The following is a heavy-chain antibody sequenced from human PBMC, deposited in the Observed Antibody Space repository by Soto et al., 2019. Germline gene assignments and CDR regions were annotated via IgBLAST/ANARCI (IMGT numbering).Heavy chain of an antibody. V-gene: IGHV3-23*01. D-gene: IGHD2-15*01. CDR3: AKDIGYCSGGSCYYFDY. CDR1: GFTLGNYG. J-gene: IGHJ4*02. CDR2: ISGSGGST. Sequence: EVQLLESGEGLVQPGGSLRLSCAASGFTLGNYGMNWVRQAPGKGLEWVSAISGSGGSTYYADSVKGRFTISRDNSKNMLYLQMNSLRAEDTAVYYCAKDIGYCSGGSCYYFDYWGQGTLVTVSS.